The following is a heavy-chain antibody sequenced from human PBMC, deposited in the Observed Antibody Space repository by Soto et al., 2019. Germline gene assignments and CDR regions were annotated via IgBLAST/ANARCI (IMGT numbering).Heavy chain of an antibody. Sequence: DVQLVESGGDLVQPGGSLRLSCVASGFTFSPYWMSWVRQAPGRGLQWVATINNDGSEKYYADSVKGRFTISRDNARDSRYLQLTSLRAEDTAIYYCARGSNQDYWGQGTLVAVSS. CDR1: GFTFSPYW. J-gene: IGHJ4*02. D-gene: IGHD2-8*01. CDR3: ARGSNQDY. CDR2: INNDGSEK. V-gene: IGHV3-7*03.